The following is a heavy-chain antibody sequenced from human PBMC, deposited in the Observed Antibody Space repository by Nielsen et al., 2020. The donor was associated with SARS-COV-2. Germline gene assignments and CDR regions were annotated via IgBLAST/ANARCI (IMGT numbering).Heavy chain of an antibody. D-gene: IGHD3-16*02. CDR2: ITASGDNT. CDR3: AKEGFVH. J-gene: IGHJ4*02. CDR1: GFSFSNNA. Sequence: GESLKISCAASGFSFSNNAMNWVRQAPGKGLEWISGITASGDNTFHADSVKGRFTTSRDNSKNTLLLHLNSLRADDTAIYFCAKEGFVHWGQGTLVTVSS. V-gene: IGHV3-23*01.